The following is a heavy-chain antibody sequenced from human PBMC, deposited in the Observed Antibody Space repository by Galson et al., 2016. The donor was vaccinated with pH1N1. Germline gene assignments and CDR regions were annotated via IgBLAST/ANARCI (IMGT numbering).Heavy chain of an antibody. CDR1: GGIFSSYA. Sequence: SVKVSCKASGGIFSSYAVSWVRQAPGRGLEWMGGIIPIFGTSNYAQKFQGRVPITADESTGSAYLELSSLSDEDTAVYYCARAPDRGEGALSYYYGLDVWGQGTTVIVSS. J-gene: IGHJ6*02. CDR2: IIPIFGTS. V-gene: IGHV1-69*13. D-gene: IGHD3-10*01. CDR3: ARAPDRGEGALSYYYGLDV.